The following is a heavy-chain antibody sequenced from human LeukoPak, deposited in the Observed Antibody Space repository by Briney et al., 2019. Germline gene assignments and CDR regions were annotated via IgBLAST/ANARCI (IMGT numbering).Heavy chain of an antibody. D-gene: IGHD3-10*01. CDR3: ARQVREIYYYYGMDV. Sequence: SETLSLTCTVSGGSISSSSCYWGWIRQPPGKGLEWIGSIYYSGSTYYNPSLKSRVTISVDTSKNQFSLKLSSVTAADTAVYYCARQVREIYYYYGMDVWGQGTTVTVSS. CDR2: IYYSGST. J-gene: IGHJ6*02. V-gene: IGHV4-39*01. CDR1: GGSISSSSCY.